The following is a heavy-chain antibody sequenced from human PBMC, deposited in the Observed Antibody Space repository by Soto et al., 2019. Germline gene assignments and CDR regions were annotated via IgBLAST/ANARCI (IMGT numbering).Heavy chain of an antibody. V-gene: IGHV3-30-3*01. J-gene: IGHJ4*02. Sequence: GGSLRLSCAASGFTFSSYAMHWVRQAPGKGLEWVAVISYDGSNKYYADSVKGRFTISRDNSKNTLYLQMNSLRAEDTAVYYCARAIPQPPSKTQEPYSPPVWGPSHWGQGTLVTVSS. D-gene: IGHD2-21*01. CDR3: ARAIPQPPSKTQEPYSPPVWGPSH. CDR2: ISYDGSNK. CDR1: GFTFSSYA.